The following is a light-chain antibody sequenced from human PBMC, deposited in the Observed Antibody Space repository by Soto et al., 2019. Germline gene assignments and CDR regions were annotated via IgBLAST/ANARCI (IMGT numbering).Light chain of an antibody. CDR2: EGS. CDR1: SSDVGSYNL. CDR3: CSYAGSSTLV. J-gene: IGLJ2*01. Sequence: QSALTQPASVSGSPGQSITISCTGTSSDVGSYNLVSWYQQHPGKAPKLMIYEGSKRPSGVSNRFSGSKSGNTASLTISGRQAEDAADYYCCSYAGSSTLVFGGGTQLTVL. V-gene: IGLV2-23*01.